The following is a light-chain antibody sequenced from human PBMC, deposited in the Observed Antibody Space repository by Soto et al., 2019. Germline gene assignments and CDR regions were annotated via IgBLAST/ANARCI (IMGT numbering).Light chain of an antibody. V-gene: IGKV1-9*01. CDR3: KQSKSFPLT. Sequence: DVQLTQSPSFLSTSVGDRVTITCRASQGIGSYLAWYQQKPGEAPKLLIFAASSLRSGVPSRFSGSGYGTDFSLTISSLQPEDLATYYCKQSKSFPLTFGGGTKLDIK. CDR2: AAS. J-gene: IGKJ4*01. CDR1: QGIGSY.